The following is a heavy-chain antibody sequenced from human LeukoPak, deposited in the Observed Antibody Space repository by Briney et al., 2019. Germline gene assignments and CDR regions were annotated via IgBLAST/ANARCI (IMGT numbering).Heavy chain of an antibody. CDR1: GGSISSGSYH. J-gene: IGHJ5*02. D-gene: IGHD4-17*01. CDR3: ARSPLNTVTTLDP. CDR2: VYYSGST. Sequence: SEALSLTCTVSGGSISSGSYHWGWIRQPPGKGLEWIGNVYYSGSTYYNPSLKSRVAIPVDTSRNQFSLRLSSVTAADTAVYYCARSPLNTVTTLDPWGKGTLVTVSS. V-gene: IGHV4-39*01.